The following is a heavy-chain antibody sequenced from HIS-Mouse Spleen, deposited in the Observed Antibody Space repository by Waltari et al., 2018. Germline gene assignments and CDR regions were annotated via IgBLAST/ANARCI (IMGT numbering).Heavy chain of an antibody. V-gene: IGHV4-39*07. D-gene: IGHD6-13*01. CDR1: GGSIRSSSYY. J-gene: IGHJ2*01. Sequence: QLQLQESGPGLVKPSETLSLTCTVSGGSIRSSSYYWGWLRPPPGKGLEGIGSISYGGRTYDNPSLKSRVTISVETSKNQFSLKLSAVTAADTAVYYCAREIPYSSSWYDWYFDLWGRGTLVTVSS. CDR3: AREIPYSSSWYDWYFDL. CDR2: ISYGGRT.